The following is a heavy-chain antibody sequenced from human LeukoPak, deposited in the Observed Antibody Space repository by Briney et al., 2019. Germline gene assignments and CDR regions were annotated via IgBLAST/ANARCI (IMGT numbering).Heavy chain of an antibody. V-gene: IGHV4-59*13. CDR3: ARGKRFGWFDP. J-gene: IGHJ5*02. CDR2: IYYSGST. Sequence: RSSETLSLTCTVSGGSISSYYWSWIRQTPGKGLEWIGYIYYSGSTNYNPSLKSRVTISVDTSKNQFSLKLSSVTAADTAVYYCARGKRFGWFDPWGQGTLVTVSS. D-gene: IGHD3-10*01. CDR1: GGSISSYY.